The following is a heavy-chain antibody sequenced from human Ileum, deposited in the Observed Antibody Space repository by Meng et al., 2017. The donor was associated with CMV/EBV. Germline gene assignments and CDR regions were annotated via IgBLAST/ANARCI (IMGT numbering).Heavy chain of an antibody. Sequence: LVVQRGVEVEQPWALVHVPCKASGYSITGEHVHCVRRAPGKGLEWMGWINPKIGGIKYAQKFQGRVSMTWDTSINTAFMELSRLRSDDTAVYFCARGVRMGSTREYSFDFWGQGTLVTVSS. CDR1: GYSITGEH. J-gene: IGHJ4*02. D-gene: IGHD2/OR15-2a*01. CDR3: ARGVRMGSTREYSFDF. V-gene: IGHV1-2*02. CDR2: INPKIGGI.